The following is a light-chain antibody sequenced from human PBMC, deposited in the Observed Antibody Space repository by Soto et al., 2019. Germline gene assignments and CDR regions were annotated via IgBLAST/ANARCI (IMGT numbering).Light chain of an antibody. CDR2: GIS. V-gene: IGKV3-15*01. J-gene: IGKJ1*01. Sequence: IVLTQSPAALSESLGERVTLSCRSSLSVSANLALYQQRLGQAPRLLIYGISNRAPDTPDRFSGSGSGTEFTLTISSLQSEDYAVYYCQQYNIWPPWTFGQGTKVDIK. CDR1: LSVSAN. CDR3: QQYNIWPPWT.